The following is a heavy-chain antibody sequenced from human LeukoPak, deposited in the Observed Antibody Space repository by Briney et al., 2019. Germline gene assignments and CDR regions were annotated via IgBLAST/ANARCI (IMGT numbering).Heavy chain of an antibody. D-gene: IGHD6-6*01. V-gene: IGHV5-51*01. CDR2: IYPDDSDT. J-gene: IGHJ4*02. CDR1: GYSFTSYW. Sequence: GESLKISCKGSGYSFTSYWIGWVRQMPGKGLEWMGIIYPDDSDTRYSPSFQGQVTISADKSISTAHLQWSSLKASDTGMYFWARRIAARPGYFDYGGQGTLVTVSS. CDR3: ARRIAARPGYFDY.